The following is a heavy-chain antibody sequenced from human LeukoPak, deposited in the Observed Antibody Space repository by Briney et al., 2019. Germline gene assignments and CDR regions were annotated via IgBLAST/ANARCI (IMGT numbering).Heavy chain of an antibody. D-gene: IGHD6-13*01. Sequence: GGSLRLSCAASGFTFDDYAMHWVRQAPGKGLEWVSGISWNSGSIGYADSVKGRFTISRDNSKNTLYLQMNSLRAEDTAVYYCARDRTPPRAKQLNYGMDVWGQGTTVTVSS. V-gene: IGHV3-9*01. CDR1: GFTFDDYA. CDR2: ISWNSGSI. CDR3: ARDRTPPRAKQLNYGMDV. J-gene: IGHJ6*02.